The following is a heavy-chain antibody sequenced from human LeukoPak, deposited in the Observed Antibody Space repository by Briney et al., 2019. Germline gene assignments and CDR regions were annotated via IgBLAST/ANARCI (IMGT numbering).Heavy chain of an antibody. CDR2: ISYDGSNK. CDR3: ARDRGVYYDFWSGYLGTYYYYGMDV. J-gene: IGHJ6*02. CDR1: GFTFSSYA. D-gene: IGHD3-3*01. V-gene: IGHV3-30*04. Sequence: GGSLRLSCAASGFTFSSYAMHWVRQAPGKGLEWVAVISYDGSNKYYADSVKGRFTISRDNSKNTLYLQMNGLRAEDTAVYYCARDRGVYYDFWSGYLGTYYYYGMDVWGQGTTVTVSS.